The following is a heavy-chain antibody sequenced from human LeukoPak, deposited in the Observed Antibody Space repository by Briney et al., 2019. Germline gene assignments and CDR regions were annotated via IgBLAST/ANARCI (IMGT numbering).Heavy chain of an antibody. D-gene: IGHD3-16*02. CDR1: GFTATPNY. V-gene: IGHV3-53*01. CDR2: IYSSGST. J-gene: IGHJ3*02. CDR3: ARDHINVNAFDI. Sequence: PGRSLRLPCAGSGFTATPNYMRWVRQAPGKGLEWVSVIYSSGSTSYADSVKGRFTISRDSSKNTVYLQMDSLRAEDTAVYYCARDHINVNAFDIWGQGTMVTVSS.